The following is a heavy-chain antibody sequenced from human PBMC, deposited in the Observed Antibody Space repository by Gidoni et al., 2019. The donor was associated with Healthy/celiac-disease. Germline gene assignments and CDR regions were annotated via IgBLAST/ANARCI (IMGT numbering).Heavy chain of an antibody. V-gene: IGHV3-23*01. J-gene: IGHJ5*02. CDR1: GLTFSSYA. CDR3: AKAECSGGSCYSSP. D-gene: IGHD2-15*01. Sequence: EVQLLESGGGLVQPGGSLRLSCAASGLTFSSYAMSWVRQAPVKGLEWVSAISVSGGSTYYADSVKGRFTISRDNSKNTLYLQMNSLRAEDTAVYYCAKAECSGGSCYSSPWGQGTLVTVSS. CDR2: ISVSGGST.